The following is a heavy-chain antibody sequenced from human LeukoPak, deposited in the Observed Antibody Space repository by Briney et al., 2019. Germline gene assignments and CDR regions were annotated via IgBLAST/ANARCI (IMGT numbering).Heavy chain of an antibody. V-gene: IGHV1-69*13. Sequence: GASVKVSCKASGGTFSSYAISWVRQAPGQGLEWMGGIIPIFGTANYAQKFQGRVTITADESTSTAYMELSSLRSEDTAVYYCARDSGPQSGSYFDYWGQGTLVTVSS. D-gene: IGHD1-26*01. CDR1: GGTFSSYA. CDR2: IIPIFGTA. CDR3: ARDSGPQSGSYFDY. J-gene: IGHJ4*02.